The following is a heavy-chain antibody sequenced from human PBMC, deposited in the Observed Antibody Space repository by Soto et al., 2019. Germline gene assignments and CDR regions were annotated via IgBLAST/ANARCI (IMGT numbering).Heavy chain of an antibody. CDR3: ARESEDLTSNFDY. CDR1: GFTFTSYS. V-gene: IGHV3-21*06. Sequence: PGGSLRLSCASSGFTFTSYSMNCFRQAPGKGLEWVSSISSTTNYIYYGDSMKGRFTISRDNAKNSLYLEMNSLRAEDTAVYYCARESEDLTSNFDYWGQGTLVTVS. J-gene: IGHJ4*02. CDR2: ISSTTNYI.